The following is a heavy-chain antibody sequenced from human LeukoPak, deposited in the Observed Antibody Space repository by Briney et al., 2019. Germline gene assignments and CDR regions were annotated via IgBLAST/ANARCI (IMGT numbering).Heavy chain of an antibody. Sequence: ASVKVSCKASGYTFTSYDINWVRQATGQGLEWMGWMNPNSGNTGYAQKFQGRVTMTRNTSISTAYMELTSLRSEDTAVHYCAREYQLLGTVYNYFDPWGQGTLVTVSS. J-gene: IGHJ5*02. CDR3: AREYQLLGTVYNYFDP. CDR2: MNPNSGNT. D-gene: IGHD2-2*01. CDR1: GYTFTSYD. V-gene: IGHV1-8*01.